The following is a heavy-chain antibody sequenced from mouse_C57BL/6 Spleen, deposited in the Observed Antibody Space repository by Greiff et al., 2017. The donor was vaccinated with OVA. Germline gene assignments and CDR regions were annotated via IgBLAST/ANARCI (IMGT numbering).Heavy chain of an antibody. CDR3: TREGTGTFSY. J-gene: IGHJ3*01. V-gene: IGHV5-9-1*02. CDR2: ISSGGDYI. D-gene: IGHD4-1*01. CDR1: GFTFSSYA. Sequence: EVMLVESGAGLVKPGGSLKLSCAASGFTFSSYAMSWVRQTPEKRLEWVAYISSGGDYIYYADTVKGRFTISRDNARYTLYLQMSSLKSEDTAMYYCTREGTGTFSYWGQGTLVTVSA.